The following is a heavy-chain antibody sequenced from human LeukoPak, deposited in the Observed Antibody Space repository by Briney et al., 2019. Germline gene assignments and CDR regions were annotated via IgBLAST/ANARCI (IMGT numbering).Heavy chain of an antibody. CDR3: ARRYRIASAGTFFFDY. J-gene: IGHJ4*02. Sequence: SETLSLTCTVSGGSMSGSYWGWIRQPPGKGLEWIGDIYYLGHTNYNPSLKSRVTVSLDTSTNQFSLKLSSVTAADTALFYCARRYRIASAGTFFFDYWGQGYLVTISS. CDR1: GGSMSGSY. D-gene: IGHD6-25*01. V-gene: IGHV4-59*08. CDR2: IYYLGHT.